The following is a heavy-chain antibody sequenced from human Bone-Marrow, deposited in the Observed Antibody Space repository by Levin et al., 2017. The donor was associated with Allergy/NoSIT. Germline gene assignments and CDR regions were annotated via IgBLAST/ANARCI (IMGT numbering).Heavy chain of an antibody. J-gene: IGHJ4*02. CDR1: GFTFSSYA. D-gene: IGHD5-12*01. Sequence: GESLKISCAASGFTFSSYAMSWVRQAPGKGLEWVSAISGSGGSTYYADSVKGRFTISRDNSKNTLYLQMNSLRAEDTAVYYCAGMDIVATIPGGSWEYDYWGQGTLVTVSS. CDR2: ISGSGGST. CDR3: AGMDIVATIPGGSWEYDY. V-gene: IGHV3-23*01.